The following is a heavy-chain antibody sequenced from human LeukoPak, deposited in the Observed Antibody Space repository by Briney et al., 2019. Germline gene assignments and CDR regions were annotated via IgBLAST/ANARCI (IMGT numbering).Heavy chain of an antibody. V-gene: IGHV1-46*01. D-gene: IGHD5-18*01. J-gene: IGHJ4*02. CDR2: IHPSGGST. CDR3: ARMGMDPSMVIYFFDY. CDR1: GYTYTSHY. Sequence: ASVNVSCKASGYTYTSHYMHWVRRAPGQGLEWMGVIHPSGGSTSYAQKFQGRVAMTKDTSTSTVYIELSSLRFEDTAVYYCARMGMDPSMVIYFFDYWGQGTMVTVSS.